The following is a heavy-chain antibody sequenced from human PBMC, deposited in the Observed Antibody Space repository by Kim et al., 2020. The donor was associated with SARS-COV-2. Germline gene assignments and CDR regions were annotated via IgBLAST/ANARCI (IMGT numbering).Heavy chain of an antibody. CDR2: ISYDGSNK. J-gene: IGHJ4*02. CDR3: AREEVRYSYGYDY. V-gene: IGHV3-30*04. D-gene: IGHD5-18*01. CDR1: GFTFSSYA. Sequence: GGSLRLSCAASGFTFSSYAMHWVRQAPGKGLEWVAVISYDGSNKYYADSVKGRFTISRDNSKNTLYLQMNSLRAEDTAVYYCAREEVRYSYGYDYWGQGTLVTVSS.